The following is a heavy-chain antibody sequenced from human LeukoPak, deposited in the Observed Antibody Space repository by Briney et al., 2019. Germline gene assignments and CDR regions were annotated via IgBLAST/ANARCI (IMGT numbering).Heavy chain of an antibody. D-gene: IGHD5-24*01. Sequence: GGSLRLSCVASRFTFNKYYMSWVRQAPGKGLQWVANINPDGSEKYYVDSVKGRFTISRDNAKNSLYLQMNSLRAEDTAVYYCARDEMATIFDIWGQGTMVTVSS. CDR2: INPDGSEK. CDR1: RFTFNKYY. V-gene: IGHV3-7*01. CDR3: ARDEMATIFDI. J-gene: IGHJ3*02.